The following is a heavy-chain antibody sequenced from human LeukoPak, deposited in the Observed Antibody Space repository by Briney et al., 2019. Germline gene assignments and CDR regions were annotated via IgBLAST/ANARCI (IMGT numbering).Heavy chain of an antibody. D-gene: IGHD6-13*01. CDR3: ARESSSTWYNDAFNM. V-gene: IGHV3-7*01. Sequence: GGSLRLSCAASGFPLSSYWMSWVRQAPGKGLEWVANINQDGSEKNYVDSVKGRFTISRDNAEDSLFLQMNSLRAEDTAVYYCARESSSTWYNDAFNMWGQGTMVTVSS. J-gene: IGHJ3*02. CDR1: GFPLSSYW. CDR2: INQDGSEK.